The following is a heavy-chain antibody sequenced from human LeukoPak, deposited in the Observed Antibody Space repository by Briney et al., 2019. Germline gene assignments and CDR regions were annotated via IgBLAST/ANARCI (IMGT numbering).Heavy chain of an antibody. CDR3: ARDYVWGSSESDY. J-gene: IGHJ4*02. V-gene: IGHV3-7*01. CDR1: GGSISSSSYY. CDR2: IKPDGSEK. Sequence: ETLSLTCTVSGGSISSSSYYWGWIRQPPGKGLEWVGSIKPDGSEKYYVDSVKGRFTISRDNAKNSLFLQMSSLRVEDTAIYYCARDYVWGSSESDYWGQGTLVTVSS. D-gene: IGHD7-27*01.